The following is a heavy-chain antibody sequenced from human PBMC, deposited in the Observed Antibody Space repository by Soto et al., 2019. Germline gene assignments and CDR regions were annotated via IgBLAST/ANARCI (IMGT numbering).Heavy chain of an antibody. CDR1: GFTFSSYG. CDR3: ARTLYYDFWSGYYY. Sequence: SGGSLRLSCAASGFTFSSYGMHWVRQAPGKGLEWVAVIWYDGSNKYYADSVKGRFTISRDNSKNTLYLQMNSLRAEDTAVYYCARTLYYDFWSGYYYWGQGTLVTVSS. CDR2: IWYDGSNK. J-gene: IGHJ4*02. D-gene: IGHD3-3*01. V-gene: IGHV3-33*01.